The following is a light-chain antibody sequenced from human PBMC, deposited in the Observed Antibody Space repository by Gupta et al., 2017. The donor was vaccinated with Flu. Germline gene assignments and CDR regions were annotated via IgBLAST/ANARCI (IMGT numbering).Light chain of an antibody. J-gene: IGKJ2*01. V-gene: IGKV3-11*01. CDR2: AAS. CDR3: QQRGNWPYT. CDR1: QSGSSY. Sequence: DIVLTQSPASLSLSTGERATLTCRASQSGSSYLTWSQQKPGQTPKLLIYAASNRATGIPARFSGSGSGADFTLTISSIEPEDVALYYCQQRGNWPYTFGQGTKLEIK.